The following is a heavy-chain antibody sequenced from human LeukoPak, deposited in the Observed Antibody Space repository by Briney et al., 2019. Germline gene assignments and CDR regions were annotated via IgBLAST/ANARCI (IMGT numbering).Heavy chain of an antibody. CDR3: ARGRVAVAGSYEY. CDR1: GITFGSYW. Sequence: PGGSLRLSCAASGITFGSYWMTWVRQAPGKGLECVASIKPDGSEKHYVDSVEGRFTISRDNAKNSLFLEMNSLRAEDTAVYYCARGRVAVAGSYEYWGQGTPVTVSS. J-gene: IGHJ4*02. V-gene: IGHV3-7*05. D-gene: IGHD6-19*01. CDR2: IKPDGSEK.